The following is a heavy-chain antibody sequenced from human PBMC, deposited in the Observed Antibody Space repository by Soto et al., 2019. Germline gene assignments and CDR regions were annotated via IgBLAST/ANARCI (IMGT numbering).Heavy chain of an antibody. V-gene: IGHV3-30*01. CDR2: ISYDGSNK. Sequence: QVQLVESGGGVVQPGRSLRLSCAASGFTFSSYAMHWVRQAPGKGLEWVAVISYDGSNKYYADSVKGRFTISRDNSKNTLYLQMNSLRAEDTAVYYCARRSYYYDSSGYLGYWGQGTLVTVSS. CDR3: ARRSYYYDSSGYLGY. CDR1: GFTFSSYA. J-gene: IGHJ4*02. D-gene: IGHD3-22*01.